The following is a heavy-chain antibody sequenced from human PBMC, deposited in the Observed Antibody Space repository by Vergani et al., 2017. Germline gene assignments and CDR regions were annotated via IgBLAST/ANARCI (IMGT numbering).Heavy chain of an antibody. V-gene: IGHV3-23*01. CDR2: IRGSGGST. Sequence: EEQLLQSGGHLVQPGGSLRLSCAASGFTFSAHAMTWVRQGPGKGLEWVSAIRGSGGSTDYADSVKDRFTISRDNGKNRLFLQMNNVRAEDAAVYYCARDRFSGDLLGLVSYMDLCGKGTTVTVSS. D-gene: IGHD1-26*01. CDR1: GFTFSAHA. CDR3: ARDRFSGDLLGLVSYMDL. J-gene: IGHJ6*03.